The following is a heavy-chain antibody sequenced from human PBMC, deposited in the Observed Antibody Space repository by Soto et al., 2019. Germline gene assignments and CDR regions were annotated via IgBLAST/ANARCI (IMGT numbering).Heavy chain of an antibody. CDR1: GGSISSYY. V-gene: IGHV4-4*07. D-gene: IGHD6-13*01. Sequence: QVQLQESGPGLVKPSETLSLTCTVSGGSISSYYWSWIRQPAGKGLEWIGRISTTETTNYNPSLTRRVSMSLDTSKSQVSLKLSSVTAADAAVYYCAGNIAAAGRRYYGMDVWGQGTTVTVSS. CDR2: ISTTETT. J-gene: IGHJ6*02. CDR3: AGNIAAAGRRYYGMDV.